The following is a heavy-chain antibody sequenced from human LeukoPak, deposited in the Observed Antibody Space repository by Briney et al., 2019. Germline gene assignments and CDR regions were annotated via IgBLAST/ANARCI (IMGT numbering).Heavy chain of an antibody. CDR1: GGTFSSYA. Sequence: SVKVTCKASGGTFSSYAISWVRQAPGQGLEWMGGIIPIFGTANYAQKFQGRVTITADESTSTAYMELSSLRSEDTAVYYCARVGGYCSSTSCLQPLDYWGQGTLVTVSS. CDR3: ARVGGYCSSTSCLQPLDY. V-gene: IGHV1-69*01. CDR2: IIPIFGTA. J-gene: IGHJ4*02. D-gene: IGHD2-2*03.